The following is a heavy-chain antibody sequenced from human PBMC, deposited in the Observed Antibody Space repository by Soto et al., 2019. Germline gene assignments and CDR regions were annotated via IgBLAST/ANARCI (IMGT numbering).Heavy chain of an antibody. CDR2: ISYDGSHK. D-gene: IGHD6-19*01. CDR3: AKDLVNTSSWPAD. V-gene: IGHV3-30*18. J-gene: IGHJ4*02. Sequence: HVQLVESGGGVVQPGRSLRLSCAVSGFNFSSYGMHWVRQAPGKGLEWVAVISYDGSHKASADSVKGRLAISRDNSKNTLFRQMNSLREEDTAVYYCAKDLVNTSSWPADWGQGTLVTVSS. CDR1: GFNFSSYG.